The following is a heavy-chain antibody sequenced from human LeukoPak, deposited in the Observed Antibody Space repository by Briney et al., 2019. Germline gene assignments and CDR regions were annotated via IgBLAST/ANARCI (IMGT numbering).Heavy chain of an antibody. Sequence: SETLSLTCAVYGGSFSGYYWSWIRQPPGKGLEWIGEINHSGSTNYNPSLKSRVTISVDTSKNQFSLKLSSVTAANTAVYYCASQRQNRVGATIDYWGQGTLVTVSS. J-gene: IGHJ4*02. CDR3: ASQRQNRVGATIDY. CDR1: GGSFSGYY. CDR2: INHSGST. V-gene: IGHV4-34*01. D-gene: IGHD1-26*01.